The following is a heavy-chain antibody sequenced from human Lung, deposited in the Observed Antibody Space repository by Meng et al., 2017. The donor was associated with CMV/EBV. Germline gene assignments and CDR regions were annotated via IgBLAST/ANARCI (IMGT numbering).Heavy chain of an antibody. D-gene: IGHD5-24*01. CDR1: VFSLSTTRMR. Sequence: GXXLVXPAHTLTLTGTSTVFSLSTTRMRVSWIRQSGGKALEWLARLDWDDDKFYSTSLKTKLSISKDISKNQVDLTMTNMGPVDTATYYCARMGYGYNYFDYWGQGTXVTVSS. CDR2: LDWDDDK. J-gene: IGHJ4*02. CDR3: ARMGYGYNYFDY. V-gene: IGHV2-70D*14.